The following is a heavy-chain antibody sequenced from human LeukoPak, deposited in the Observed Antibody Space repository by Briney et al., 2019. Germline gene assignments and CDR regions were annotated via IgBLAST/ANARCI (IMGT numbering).Heavy chain of an antibody. CDR3: ARGYSSSWCPFVP. Sequence: GGSLRLSCAASGFTVSSNYMSWVRQAPGKGLEWVSVIYSGGSTYYADSVKGRFTISRDNSKNTLYLQMNSLRAEDTAVYYSARGYSSSWCPFVPWGQGTLVTVSS. J-gene: IGHJ5*02. CDR2: IYSGGST. D-gene: IGHD6-13*01. V-gene: IGHV3-53*01. CDR1: GFTVSSNY.